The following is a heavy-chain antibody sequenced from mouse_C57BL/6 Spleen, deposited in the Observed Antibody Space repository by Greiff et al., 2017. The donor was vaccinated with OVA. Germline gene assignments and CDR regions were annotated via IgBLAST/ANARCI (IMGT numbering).Heavy chain of an antibody. V-gene: IGHV5-17*01. D-gene: IGHD1-1*01. CDR1: GFTFSDYG. CDR2: ISSGSSTI. CDR3: AITTVVALDY. Sequence: EVHLVESGGGLVKPGGSLKLSCAASGFTFSDYGMHWVRQAPEKGLEWVAYISSGSSTIYYADTVKGRFTISRDNAKNTLFLQMTSLRSEDTAMYYCAITTVVALDYWGQGTTLTVSS. J-gene: IGHJ2*01.